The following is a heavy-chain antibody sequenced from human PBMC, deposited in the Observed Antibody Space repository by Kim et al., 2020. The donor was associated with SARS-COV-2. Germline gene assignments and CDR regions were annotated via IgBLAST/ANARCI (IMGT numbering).Heavy chain of an antibody. D-gene: IGHD1-1*01. CDR1: GYNFDELS. CDR2: FDPEEGKM. J-gene: IGHJ4*02. CDR3: AVRIGNNFPFDH. V-gene: IGHV1-24*01. Sequence: ASVKVSCKVSGYNFDELSMHWVRQTPGKGLQWMAGFDPEEGKMILMEKIQGRVTMTEDSSRDTAYMELTNLTSDDTATYYCAVRIGNNFPFDHWGQGTPLIVSS.